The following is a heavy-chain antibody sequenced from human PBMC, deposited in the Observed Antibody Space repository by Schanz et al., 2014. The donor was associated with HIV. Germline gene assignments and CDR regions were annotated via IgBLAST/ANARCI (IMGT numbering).Heavy chain of an antibody. CDR3: ARGPKWEGLMDV. CDR2: INPGSGNT. V-gene: IGHV1-8*01. D-gene: IGHD1-26*01. Sequence: QLVQSGPEVKKPGTSVKVSCKASGYDFGYLDINWVRQAPGQGLEWLGWINPGSGNTGYAQKFQGRVTMTRDTSISTAYLEVDSLKSEDTAVYYCARGPKWEGLMDVWGQGTTVIVSS. CDR1: GYDFGYLD. J-gene: IGHJ6*02.